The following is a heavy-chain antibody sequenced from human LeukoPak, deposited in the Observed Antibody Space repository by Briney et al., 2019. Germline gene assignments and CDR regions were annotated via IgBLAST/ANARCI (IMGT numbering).Heavy chain of an antibody. J-gene: IGHJ4*02. CDR2: IIPILGIA. V-gene: IGHV1-69*04. D-gene: IGHD3-9*01. CDR3: ARHRPYYDILTGPPFFDY. CDR1: GGTFSSYA. Sequence: SVKVSCKASGGTFSSYAISWVRQAPGQGLEWMGRIIPILGIANYAQKFQGRVTITADKSTSTAYMELSSLRPEDTAVYYCARHRPYYDILTGPPFFDYWGQGTLVTVSS.